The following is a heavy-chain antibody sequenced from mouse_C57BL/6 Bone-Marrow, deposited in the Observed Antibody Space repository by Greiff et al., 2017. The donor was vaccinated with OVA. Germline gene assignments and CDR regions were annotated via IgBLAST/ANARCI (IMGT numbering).Heavy chain of an antibody. CDR3: TTYYSNYGY. CDR1: GFNIKDDY. D-gene: IGHD2-5*01. Sequence: EVQLQQSGAELVRPGASVKLSCTASGFNIKDDYMHWVKQRPEQGLEWIGWIDPENGDTEYASKFQGKATITADTSSNTAYLQLSSLTSEDTDVYYCTTYYSNYGYWGQGTTLTVSS. CDR2: IDPENGDT. V-gene: IGHV14-4*01. J-gene: IGHJ2*01.